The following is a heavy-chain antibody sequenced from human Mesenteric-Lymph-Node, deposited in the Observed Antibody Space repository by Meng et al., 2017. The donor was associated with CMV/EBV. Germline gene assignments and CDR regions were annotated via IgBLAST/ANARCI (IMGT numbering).Heavy chain of an antibody. Sequence: EAGPGLVKPSQTRSLTCAVSGGSISSGGYYWSWIRQPPGKGLEWIGYIYYSGSTYYNPSLKSRVTISVDTSKNQFSLKLSSVTAADTAVYYCASAQEENCSSTSCFFDYWGQGTLVTVSS. D-gene: IGHD2-2*01. CDR3: ASAQEENCSSTSCFFDY. CDR1: GGSISSGGYY. V-gene: IGHV4-30-4*01. CDR2: IYYSGST. J-gene: IGHJ4*02.